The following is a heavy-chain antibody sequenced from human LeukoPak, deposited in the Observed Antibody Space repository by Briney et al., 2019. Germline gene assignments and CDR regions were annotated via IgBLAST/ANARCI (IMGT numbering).Heavy chain of an antibody. CDR2: ITSSSSSI. CDR3: ARDPRLVRTYSDYYYMDV. V-gene: IGHV3-21*01. CDR1: GFTFSDYT. Sequence: GGSLRLSCAASGFTFSDYTMNWVRQAPGEGLEWVSSITSSSSSIYYADSVKGRITISRDNARNSLYLQMNSLRAEDTAVYYCARDPRLVRTYSDYYYMDVWGKGTTVTVSS. J-gene: IGHJ6*03. D-gene: IGHD4-23*01.